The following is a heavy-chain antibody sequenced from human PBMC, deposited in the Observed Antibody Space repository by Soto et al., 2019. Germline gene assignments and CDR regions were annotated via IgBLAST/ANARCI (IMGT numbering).Heavy chain of an antibody. Sequence: GGSMRLSCAASGFTFSSYSMNWVRQAPGKGLEWVSYISSSSSTIYYADSVKGRFTISRDNAKNSLYLQMNSLRDEDTAVCYCAGATYYYDSSGHKTFDPWGQGTLVTVSS. J-gene: IGHJ5*02. CDR3: AGATYYYDSSGHKTFDP. V-gene: IGHV3-48*02. CDR2: ISSSSSTI. D-gene: IGHD3-22*01. CDR1: GFTFSSYS.